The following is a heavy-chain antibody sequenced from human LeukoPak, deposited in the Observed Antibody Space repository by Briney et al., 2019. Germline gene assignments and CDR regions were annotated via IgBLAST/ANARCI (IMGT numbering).Heavy chain of an antibody. J-gene: IGHJ4*02. D-gene: IGHD6-13*01. Sequence: GGSLRLSCAASGFTFRNYWMSWVRQVPGKGLEWVVDINEGGNEKNYVDSVKGRFTASRDNAQNSLYLQMNSLRVEDTAVYYCARHPNSNWDYWGQGTLVTVSS. CDR1: GFTFRNYW. CDR2: INEGGNEK. V-gene: IGHV3-7*03. CDR3: ARHPNSNWDY.